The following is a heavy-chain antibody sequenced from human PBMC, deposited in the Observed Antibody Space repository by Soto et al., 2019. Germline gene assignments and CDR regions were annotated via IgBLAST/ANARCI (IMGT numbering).Heavy chain of an antibody. CDR2: IIPIFGTA. CDR1: GGTSSSYA. J-gene: IGHJ5*02. D-gene: IGHD6-19*01. Sequence: GASVKVSCKASGGTSSSYASSWVRQAPGQGLEWMGGIIPIFGTANYAQKFQGRVTITADESTSTAYMELSSLRSEDTAVYYCARDPYSSLSWFDPWGQGTLVTVSS. CDR3: ARDPYSSLSWFDP. V-gene: IGHV1-69*13.